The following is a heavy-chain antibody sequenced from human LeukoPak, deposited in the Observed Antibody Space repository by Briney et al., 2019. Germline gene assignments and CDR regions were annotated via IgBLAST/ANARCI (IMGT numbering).Heavy chain of an antibody. D-gene: IGHD5-18*01. CDR2: INPRGGST. J-gene: IGHJ4*02. V-gene: IGHV1-46*01. Sequence: ASVKVSCKASGYTFTNYYMHWVRQAPGQGLEWMGIINPRGGSTSYAQKFQGRVTMTRDTSTNTVYMDLSSLRSEDTAVYYCAXXXXXXQLHLWGSAFDYWGQGTLVTVSS. CDR3: AXXXXXXQLHLWGSAFDY. CDR1: GYTFTNYY.